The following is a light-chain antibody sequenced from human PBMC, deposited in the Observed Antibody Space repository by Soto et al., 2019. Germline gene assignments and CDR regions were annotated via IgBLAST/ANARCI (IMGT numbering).Light chain of an antibody. Sequence: EVVLTKSLGTLSLSTGKRATLSCRASQSVSSSYLAWYQQKPGQAPRLLIYGASSRATGIPDRFSGSGSGTDFTLTISRLEPEDFAVYYCQQYGSSRTFGQGTMVDIK. V-gene: IGKV3-20*01. CDR2: GAS. CDR3: QQYGSSRT. J-gene: IGKJ1*01. CDR1: QSVSSSY.